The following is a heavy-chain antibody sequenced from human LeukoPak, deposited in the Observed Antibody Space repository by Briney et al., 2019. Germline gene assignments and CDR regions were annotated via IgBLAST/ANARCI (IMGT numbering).Heavy chain of an antibody. J-gene: IGHJ4*02. Sequence: ALVKVSCKASGYTFTSYYMHWVRQAPGQGLEWMGIINPSGGSTSYAQKFQGRVTMTRDMSTSTVYMELSSLRSEDTAVYYCASPPRYGSGSYYLLNWGQGTLVTVSS. V-gene: IGHV1-46*01. CDR3: ASPPRYGSGSYYLLN. CDR1: GYTFTSYY. D-gene: IGHD3-10*01. CDR2: INPSGGST.